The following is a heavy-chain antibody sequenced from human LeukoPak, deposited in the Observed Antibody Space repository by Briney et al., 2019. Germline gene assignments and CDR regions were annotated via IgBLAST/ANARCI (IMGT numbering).Heavy chain of an antibody. CDR2: VNPSGGST. CDR1: GYTFTCYY. Sequence: ASVKVSCKASGYTFTCYYMHWVRQAPGQGLDWMGIVNPSGGSTSYAQKFQGRVTMTRDTSTGTVYMELSSLRSEDTAVYYCARDQDSSGYFVTWGQGTLVTVSS. D-gene: IGHD3-22*01. V-gene: IGHV1-46*01. CDR3: ARDQDSSGYFVT. J-gene: IGHJ4*02.